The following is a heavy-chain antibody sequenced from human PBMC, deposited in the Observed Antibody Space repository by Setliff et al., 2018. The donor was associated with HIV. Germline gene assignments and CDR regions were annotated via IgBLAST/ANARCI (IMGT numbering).Heavy chain of an antibody. J-gene: IGHJ1*01. Sequence: SETLSLTCAVYGGSFSGFYWNWIRQPPGKGLEWLGEMYHSGSTNYNPSLKSRVTISVDTSKNQVSLIMSSVTAADTAVYYCARGPPRLRPIPLRYFQHWGQGTLVTVSS. CDR2: MYHSGST. V-gene: IGHV4-34*01. D-gene: IGHD2-15*01. CDR3: ARGPPRLRPIPLRYFQH. CDR1: GGSFSGFY.